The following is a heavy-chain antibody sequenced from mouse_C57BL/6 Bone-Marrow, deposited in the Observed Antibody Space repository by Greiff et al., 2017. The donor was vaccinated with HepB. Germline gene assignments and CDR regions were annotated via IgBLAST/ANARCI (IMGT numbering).Heavy chain of an antibody. CDR2: INPGSGGT. V-gene: IGHV1-54*01. J-gene: IGHJ2*01. CDR3: ARSTVVAHFGY. D-gene: IGHD1-1*01. Sequence: QVQLKESGAELVRPGTSVKVSCKASGYAFTNYLIEWVKQRPGQGLEWIGVINPGSGGTNYNEKFKGKATLTADKTSSTAYMQLSSLTSEGSAVYFCARSTVVAHFGYWGQGTTLTVSS. CDR1: GYAFTNYL.